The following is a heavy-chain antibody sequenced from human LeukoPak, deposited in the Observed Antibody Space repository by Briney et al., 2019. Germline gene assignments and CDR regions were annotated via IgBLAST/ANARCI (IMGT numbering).Heavy chain of an antibody. J-gene: IGHJ4*02. CDR1: GFTFSSFG. Sequence: GGSLRLSCAASGFTFSSFGMSWVRQAPGKGLEWVANIKQDGSEKYYVDSVKGRFTISRDNAKNSLYLQMNSLRAEDTAVYYCARRGAADYWGQGTLVTVSS. CDR2: IKQDGSEK. CDR3: ARRGAADY. D-gene: IGHD6-13*01. V-gene: IGHV3-7*05.